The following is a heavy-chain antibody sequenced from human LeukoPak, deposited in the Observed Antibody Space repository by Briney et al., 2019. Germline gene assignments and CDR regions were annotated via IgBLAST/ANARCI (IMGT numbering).Heavy chain of an antibody. CDR1: GLTFSDYW. V-gene: IGHV3-74*01. D-gene: IGHD5-24*01. CDR3: ARTQMATITIHAFDI. J-gene: IGHJ3*02. Sequence: PGGSLRLSCAASGLTFSDYWTHWVRQVPGKGPVWVARFNSDGSWITYADSVKGRFTISRDDAKNTLYLQMNSLRAEDTAVYYCARTQMATITIHAFDIWGQGTMVTVSS. CDR2: FNSDGSWI.